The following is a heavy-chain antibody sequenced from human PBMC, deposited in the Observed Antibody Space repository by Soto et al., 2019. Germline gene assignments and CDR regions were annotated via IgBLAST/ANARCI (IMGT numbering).Heavy chain of an antibody. V-gene: IGHV6-1*01. CDR3: AVXXXGHINSIYYYGMDV. Sequence: SQTLSLTCAISGDSISSNSAAWNWIRQSPSRGLEWLGRTYYRSKWXXDXXVSVKSRITINPDTSKNQFSLQLNSVTPEDTAXXXCAVXXXGHINSIYYYGMDVXXXGTTVXXSX. CDR1: GDSISSNSAA. J-gene: IGHJ6*01. CDR2: TYYRSKWXX. D-gene: IGHD4-4*01.